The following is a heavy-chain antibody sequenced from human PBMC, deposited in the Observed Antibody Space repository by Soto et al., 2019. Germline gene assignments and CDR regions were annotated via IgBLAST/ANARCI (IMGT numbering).Heavy chain of an antibody. Sequence: SVKVSCKASGGTFSSYAISWLRQAPVQGLEWMGGIIPIFGTANYAQKFQGRVTITADESTSTAYMELSSLRSEDTAVYYCARSRQSGSYRDFDYWGQGTLVTVSS. D-gene: IGHD1-26*01. CDR3: ARSRQSGSYRDFDY. CDR2: IIPIFGTA. CDR1: GGTFSSYA. J-gene: IGHJ4*02. V-gene: IGHV1-69*13.